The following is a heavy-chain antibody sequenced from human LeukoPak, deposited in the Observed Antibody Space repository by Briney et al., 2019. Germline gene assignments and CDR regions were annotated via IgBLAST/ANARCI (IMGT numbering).Heavy chain of an antibody. J-gene: IGHJ4*01. CDR3: ARDQDYGFDY. D-gene: IGHD4-17*01. Sequence: TGGSLRLSCAASGFTFSNFEMNWVRQAPGKGLEWLSYISSSGTAIYYADSVKCRFTISRNNAKTSLYLQMNSLRDEDTAVYYCARDQDYGFDYGGQGTLVIVSS. CDR1: GFTFSNFE. CDR2: ISSSGTAI. V-gene: IGHV3-48*03.